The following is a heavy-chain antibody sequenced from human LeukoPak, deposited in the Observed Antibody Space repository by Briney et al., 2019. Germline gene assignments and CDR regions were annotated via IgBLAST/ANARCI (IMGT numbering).Heavy chain of an antibody. V-gene: IGHV4-31*03. CDR2: IYYSGST. Sequence: SQTLSLTCTVSGGSISSGGYYWRWIRQHPGEGLEWIGYIYYSGSTYYNPSLKSRVTISVDTSKNQLSLKLSSVTAADTAVYYCARGDYYDSSGYYVRHNWFDPWGQGTLVTVSS. CDR1: GGSISSGGYY. D-gene: IGHD3-22*01. CDR3: ARGDYYDSSGYYVRHNWFDP. J-gene: IGHJ5*02.